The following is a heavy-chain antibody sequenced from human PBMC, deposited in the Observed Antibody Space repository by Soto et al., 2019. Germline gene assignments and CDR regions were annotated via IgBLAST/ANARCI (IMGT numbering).Heavy chain of an antibody. D-gene: IGHD3-9*01. Sequence: SGPTLVNPTQTLTLTCTFSGFSLSTSGVGVGWIRQPPGKALEWLALIYWNDDKRYSPSLKSRLTITKDTSKNQVVLTMTNMDPVDTATYYCAHRQDDILTGPTLFDYWGQGTLVTVSS. CDR3: AHRQDDILTGPTLFDY. CDR2: IYWNDDK. CDR1: GFSLSTSGVG. V-gene: IGHV2-5*01. J-gene: IGHJ4*02.